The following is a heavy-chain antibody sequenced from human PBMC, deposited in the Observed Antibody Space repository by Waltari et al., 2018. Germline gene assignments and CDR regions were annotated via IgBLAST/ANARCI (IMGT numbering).Heavy chain of an antibody. CDR2: ICSGGST. Sequence: EVQLVESGGGLIQPGGSLRLSCAASGFTVSSNYMNWVRQAPGKGLEWVSVICSGGSTYYADSVKGRFTISRDNSKNTLYLQMNSLRAEDTAVYYCARDNGNLTGTTDYWGQGTLVTVSS. V-gene: IGHV3-53*01. CDR3: ARDNGNLTGTTDY. CDR1: GFTVSSNY. D-gene: IGHD1-7*01. J-gene: IGHJ4*02.